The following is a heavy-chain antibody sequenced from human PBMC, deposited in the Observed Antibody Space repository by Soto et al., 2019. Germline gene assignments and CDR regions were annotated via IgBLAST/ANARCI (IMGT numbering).Heavy chain of an antibody. Sequence: EVQLVESGGGLVQPGRSLRLSCAASGFTFDDHAMHWIRQAPGKGLEWVSGISRSGGHIIYADSMKGRFTISRDNAKNSLYLQMNSLRPDDAALYYCTKAGDDFWSGNAFDIWGQGTMVTVSS. CDR3: TKAGDDFWSGNAFDI. D-gene: IGHD3-3*01. J-gene: IGHJ3*02. CDR1: GFTFDDHA. V-gene: IGHV3-9*01. CDR2: ISRSGGHI.